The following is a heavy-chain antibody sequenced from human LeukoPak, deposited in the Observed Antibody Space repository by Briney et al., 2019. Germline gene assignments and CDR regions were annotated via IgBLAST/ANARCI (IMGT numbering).Heavy chain of an antibody. Sequence: GGSLRLSCAASGFTFSSYAMHWVRQAPGKGLEWVAVISYDGSNKYYADSVKGRFTISRDNSKNTLYLQMNSLRAEDTAVYYCARDDYGDYWGQGTLVTVSS. V-gene: IGHV3-30-3*01. CDR2: ISYDGSNK. J-gene: IGHJ4*02. CDR1: GFTFSSYA. CDR3: ARDDYGDY.